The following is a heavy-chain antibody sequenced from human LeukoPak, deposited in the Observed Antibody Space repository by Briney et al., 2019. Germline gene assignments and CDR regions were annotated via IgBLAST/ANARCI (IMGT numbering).Heavy chain of an antibody. V-gene: IGHV1-69*13. D-gene: IGHD3-9*01. J-gene: IGHJ3*02. Sequence: ASVKVSCKASGGTFSSYAISWVRQAPGQGLEWMGWISAYNGNTNYAQKFQGRVTITADESTSTAYMELSSLRSEDTAVYYCARWDGSYDILTGYHQKLDAFDIWGQGTMVTVSS. CDR1: GGTFSSYA. CDR3: ARWDGSYDILTGYHQKLDAFDI. CDR2: ISAYNGNT.